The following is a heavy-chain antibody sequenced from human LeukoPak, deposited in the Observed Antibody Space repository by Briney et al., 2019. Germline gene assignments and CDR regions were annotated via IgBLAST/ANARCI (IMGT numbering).Heavy chain of an antibody. CDR2: IYYSGST. J-gene: IGHJ4*02. CDR3: ARADGYKRRGFDY. D-gene: IGHD5-24*01. CDR1: GGSISSGDYY. Sequence: SETLSLTCTVSGGSISSGDYYWSWIRQPPGKGLEWIGYIYYSGSTYYNPSLKSRVTISVDTSKNQFSLKLSSVTAADTAVYYCARADGYKRRGFDYWGQGTLVTVSS. V-gene: IGHV4-30-4*08.